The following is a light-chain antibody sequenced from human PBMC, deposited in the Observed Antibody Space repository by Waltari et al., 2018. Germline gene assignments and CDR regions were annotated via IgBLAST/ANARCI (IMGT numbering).Light chain of an antibody. J-gene: IGKJ2*01. CDR2: DAS. Sequence: EVVLTQSPATLSLSPGETATLPCRASQFVSSYLAWYQQKPGQAPRLLIFDASKRATGIPARFSGRGSGTAFTLTISSLEPEDFAVYYCQQRSNWPYTFGQGTKLEVK. CDR1: QFVSSY. V-gene: IGKV3-11*01. CDR3: QQRSNWPYT.